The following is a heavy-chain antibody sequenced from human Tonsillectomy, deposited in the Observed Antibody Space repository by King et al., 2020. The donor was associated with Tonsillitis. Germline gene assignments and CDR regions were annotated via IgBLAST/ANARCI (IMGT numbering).Heavy chain of an antibody. J-gene: IGHJ4*02. Sequence: QLQESGPGLVKPSETLSLTCTVSGGPVSSGSYYWSWIRQPPGKGLEGIGYTYYSGSTNYNPSLKSRVTISVDTSKNQFSLKLSSVTAAETAVYYCARDPLTGSVDYWGQGTLVTVSS. CDR1: GGPVSSGSYY. D-gene: IGHD1-20*01. V-gene: IGHV4-61*01. CDR3: ARDPLTGSVDY. CDR2: TYYSGST.